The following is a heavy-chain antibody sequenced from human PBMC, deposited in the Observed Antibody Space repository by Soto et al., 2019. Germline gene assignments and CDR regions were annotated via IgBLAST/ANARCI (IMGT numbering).Heavy chain of an antibody. CDR2: ISSSGGTT. CDR3: AKRGMAGPDKDAFDM. Sequence: RWSLRLSCAASVFTCSSYAMNWFRQAPGKGLEWVSVISSSGGTTYYADSVKGRFATSRDNSKNTLYLHMISLRAEDTAVYYCAKRGMAGPDKDAFDMWGQGTVVTVSS. J-gene: IGHJ3*02. D-gene: IGHD2-8*01. CDR1: VFTCSSYA. V-gene: IGHV3-23*01.